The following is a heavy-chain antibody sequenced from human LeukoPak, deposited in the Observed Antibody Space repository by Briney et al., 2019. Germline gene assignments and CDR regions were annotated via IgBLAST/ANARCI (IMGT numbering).Heavy chain of an antibody. CDR3: ATVPNCSGGSCYSLKLYYFDY. V-gene: IGHV1-24*01. CDR2: FDPEDGET. D-gene: IGHD2-15*01. CDR1: GYTLTELS. Sequence: GASVKVSCKVSGYTLTELSMHWVRQAPGKGLEWMGGFDPEDGETIYAQKFQGRVTMTEDTSTDTAYMELSSLRSEDTAVYYCATVPNCSGGSCYSLKLYYFDYWGQGTLVTVSS. J-gene: IGHJ4*02.